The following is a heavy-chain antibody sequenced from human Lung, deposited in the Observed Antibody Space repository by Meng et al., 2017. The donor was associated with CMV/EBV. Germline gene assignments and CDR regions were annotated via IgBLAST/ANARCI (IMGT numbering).Heavy chain of an antibody. CDR1: VGSFSMHW. D-gene: IGHD1-26*01. CDR3: ARGDSGIRGFDY. CDR2: IVPILDIA. V-gene: IGHV1-69*04. Sequence: CRATVGSFSMHWIRWVPEAPGQGLEWIGRIVPILDIADYAKKCQARVTINAEKSASTANMELSSQRSEDTDVYYGARGDSGIRGFDYWGQGTLVTVSS. J-gene: IGHJ4*02.